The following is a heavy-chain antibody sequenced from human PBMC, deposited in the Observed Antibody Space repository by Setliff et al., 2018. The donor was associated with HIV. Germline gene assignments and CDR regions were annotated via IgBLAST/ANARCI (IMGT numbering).Heavy chain of an antibody. CDR1: GFMFHYHV. V-gene: IGHV3-30*18. Sequence: HPGGSLRLSCVASGFMFHYHVMHWVRQAPGKGLEWVSVISYDGSQHYYADSVRGRFTISRDNSKYTLYLQMSSLRVEDTAIYYCAKGRTKDFWSGSLGHWGPGTLVTVSS. CDR3: AKGRTKDFWSGSLGH. D-gene: IGHD3-3*01. CDR2: ISYDGSQH. J-gene: IGHJ4*02.